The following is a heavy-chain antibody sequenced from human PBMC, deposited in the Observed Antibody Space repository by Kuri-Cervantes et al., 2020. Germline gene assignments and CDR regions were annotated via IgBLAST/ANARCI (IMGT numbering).Heavy chain of an antibody. V-gene: IGHV1-69*13. CDR1: GGTFSSYT. D-gene: IGHD2-2*01. Sequence: SVKVSCKASGGTFSSYTISWVRQALGQGLEWMGGIIPIFGTANYAQKFQGRVTITADESTSTAYMELSSLRSEDTAVYYCARDSRYCSSTSCYAVPDYYGMDVWGQGTTVTVSS. J-gene: IGHJ6*02. CDR3: ARDSRYCSSTSCYAVPDYYGMDV. CDR2: IIPIFGTA.